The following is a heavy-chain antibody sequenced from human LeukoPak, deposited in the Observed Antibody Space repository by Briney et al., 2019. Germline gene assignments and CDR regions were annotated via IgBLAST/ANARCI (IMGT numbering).Heavy chain of an antibody. V-gene: IGHV5-51*01. CDR2: IYPGDSDT. J-gene: IGHJ6*04. CDR3: ARRDNDGGLSGILDV. CDR1: GYSFTSYW. D-gene: IGHD2-15*01. Sequence: GESLKISCKGSGYSFTSYWIGWVRQVPGKGLEWMGIIYPGDSDTRYSPSFQGQVTISADKSISTAYLQWSSLKASDTAMYYCARRDNDGGLSGILDVWGKGTSVTVSS.